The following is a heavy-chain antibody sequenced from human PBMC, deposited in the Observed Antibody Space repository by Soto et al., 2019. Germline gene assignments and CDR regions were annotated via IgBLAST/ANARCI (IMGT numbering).Heavy chain of an antibody. D-gene: IGHD3-10*01. CDR2: ISYDGSNK. V-gene: IGHV3-30*18. CDR1: GFTFSSYG. Sequence: HRGGSLTLSCAASGFTFSSYGMHCVRQAPGKGLEWVAVISYDGSNKYYADSVTGRFTISRDNSKNTLYLQMNGLRAEDTAVYYCAKDVLGDYYDGMDVWGQGTTVTVSS. J-gene: IGHJ6*02. CDR3: AKDVLGDYYDGMDV.